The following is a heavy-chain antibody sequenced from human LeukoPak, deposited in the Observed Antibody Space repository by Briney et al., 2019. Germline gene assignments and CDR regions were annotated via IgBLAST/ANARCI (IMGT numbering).Heavy chain of an antibody. CDR3: ARDLGHCSSTSCYYYYMDV. CDR1: GFTFSSYW. Sequence: HPGGSLRLSCAASGFTFSSYWMSWVRQAPGKGLEWVANIKQDGSEKYYVDSVKGRFTISRDNAKNSLYLQMNSLRAEDTAVYYCARDLGHCSSTSCYYYYMDVWGKGTTVTVSS. V-gene: IGHV3-7*01. J-gene: IGHJ6*03. CDR2: IKQDGSEK. D-gene: IGHD2-2*01.